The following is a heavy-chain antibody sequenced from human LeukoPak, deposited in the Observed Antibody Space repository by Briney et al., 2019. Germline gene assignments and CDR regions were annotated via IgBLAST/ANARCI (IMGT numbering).Heavy chain of an antibody. Sequence: ASVKVSRKASGYTFTDYYMHWVRQAPGQGLEWMGWSNPNSGGTKCAQNFQGRVTMTRDTSMNTAYMELSRLRSDDTAVYYCARALSVYSGYDDAVDIWGQGTMVTVSS. V-gene: IGHV1-2*02. CDR3: ARALSVYSGYDDAVDI. CDR2: SNPNSGGT. J-gene: IGHJ3*02. D-gene: IGHD5-12*01. CDR1: GYTFTDYY.